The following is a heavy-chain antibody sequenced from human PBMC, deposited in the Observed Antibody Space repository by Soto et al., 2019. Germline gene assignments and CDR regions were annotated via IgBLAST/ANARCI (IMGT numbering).Heavy chain of an antibody. J-gene: IGHJ4*02. D-gene: IGHD3-10*01. CDR1: GDTFNFYS. V-gene: IGHV1-69*04. Sequence: QVQLVQSGAEVKRPGSSVKVSCKASGDTFNFYSINWVRQAPGLGLEWMGRVNPIVSMSNYAQRFQGRVTMTADKYTSTVYMELSGLRSEDTAIYYCATSYGSGYRAFDYWGQGALVTVAS. CDR3: ATSYGSGYRAFDY. CDR2: VNPIVSMS.